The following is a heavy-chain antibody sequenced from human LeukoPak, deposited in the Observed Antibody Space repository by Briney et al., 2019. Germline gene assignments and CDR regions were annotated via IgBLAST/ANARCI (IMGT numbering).Heavy chain of an antibody. V-gene: IGHV3-21*04. Sequence: GGSLRLSCAASGFTFSSYSMNWVRQAPGKGLEWVSSISSSSSYIYYADSVKGRFTISRDNAKNSLYLQMNSLRSEDTAVYYCARGITMVRGVAPKPRRYNWFDPWGQGTLVTVSS. CDR3: ARGITMVRGVAPKPRRYNWFDP. D-gene: IGHD3-10*01. CDR1: GFTFSSYS. CDR2: ISSSSSYI. J-gene: IGHJ5*02.